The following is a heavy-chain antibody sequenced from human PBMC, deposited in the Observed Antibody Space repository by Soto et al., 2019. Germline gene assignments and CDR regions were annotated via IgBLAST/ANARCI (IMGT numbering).Heavy chain of an antibody. Sequence: SETLSLTCTVSGGSISSYYWSWIRQPPGKGLAWIGYIYYSGSTNYNPSLKSRVTISVDTSKNQFSLKLSSVTAADTAVYYCARDQGIAAAGPVRTYYYYGMDVWGQGTTVTVS. CDR1: GGSISSYY. J-gene: IGHJ6*02. CDR2: IYYSGST. D-gene: IGHD6-13*01. V-gene: IGHV4-59*01. CDR3: ARDQGIAAAGPVRTYYYYGMDV.